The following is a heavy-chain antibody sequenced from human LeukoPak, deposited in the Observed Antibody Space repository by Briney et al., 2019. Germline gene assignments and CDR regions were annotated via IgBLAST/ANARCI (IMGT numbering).Heavy chain of an antibody. CDR1: GGSISSGSYY. CDR2: TYTSGST. CDR3: ARGLRYPKYSSSFRGTNWFDP. D-gene: IGHD6-6*01. J-gene: IGHJ5*02. V-gene: IGHV4-61*02. Sequence: PSETLSLTCTVSGGSISSGSYYWSWIRQPAGKGLEWIGRTYTSGSTNYNPSLKSRVTISVDTSKNQFSLKLSSVTAADTAVYYCARGLRYPKYSSSFRGTNWFDPWGQGTLVTVSS.